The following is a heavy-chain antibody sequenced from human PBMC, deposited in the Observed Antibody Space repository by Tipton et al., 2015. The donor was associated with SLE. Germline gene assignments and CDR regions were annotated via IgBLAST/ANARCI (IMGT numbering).Heavy chain of an antibody. CDR2: INPNSGGT. Sequence: SGYIFSSYGMHWVRQAPGKGLEWMGRINPNSGGTNYAQKFQGRVTMTRDTSISTAYMELSRLRSDDTAVYYCARDRQVLRFLEWLSPPNFDYWGQGTLVTVSS. CDR1: GYIFSSYG. CDR3: ARDRQVLRFLEWLSPPNFDY. J-gene: IGHJ4*02. D-gene: IGHD3-3*01. V-gene: IGHV1-2*06.